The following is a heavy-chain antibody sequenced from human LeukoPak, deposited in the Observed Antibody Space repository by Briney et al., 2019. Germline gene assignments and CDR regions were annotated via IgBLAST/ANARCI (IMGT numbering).Heavy chain of an antibody. Sequence: PSETLSLTCAVSGGSISRGGYSWNWIRQPPGKGLEWIGYIYYSGSTNYNPSLKSRVTISVDTSKNQFSLKLSSVTAADTAVYYFWRGYYGFWSGYYPTRFDPWGQGTLVTVSS. V-gene: IGHV4-61*08. CDR1: GGSISRGGYS. CDR3: WRGYYGFWSGYYPTRFDP. D-gene: IGHD3-3*01. J-gene: IGHJ5*02. CDR2: IYYSGST.